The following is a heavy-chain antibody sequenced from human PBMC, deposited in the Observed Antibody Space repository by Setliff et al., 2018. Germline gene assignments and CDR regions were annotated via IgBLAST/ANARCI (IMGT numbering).Heavy chain of an antibody. CDR2: IYIRGGT. D-gene: IGHD5-12*01. CDR3: ARGKRWLHLRPWFDP. J-gene: IGHJ5*02. CDR1: GGSITDENSW. Sequence: SETLSLTCTVSGGSITDENSWWAWIRQPAGKRPEWLGLIYIRGGTDYNPSLKSRVTISLDTSRNQFSLKLSSVTAADTAVYYCARGKRWLHLRPWFDPWGQGTLVTVSS. V-gene: IGHV4-61*02.